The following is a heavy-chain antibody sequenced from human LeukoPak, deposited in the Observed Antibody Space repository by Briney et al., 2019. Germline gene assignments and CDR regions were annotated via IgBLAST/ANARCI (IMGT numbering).Heavy chain of an antibody. Sequence: GGSLRLSCVASGFTFSSSWMSWVRQGPGKGPEWVANMNQDGSRKYYVDSVKGRFTISRDDAKNSLFLQMNGLRDEDTAVYYCTRDSQGSGTYSTDHWGQGTLVTVSS. CDR3: TRDSQGSGTYSTDH. V-gene: IGHV3-7*01. CDR2: MNQDGSRK. D-gene: IGHD3-10*01. J-gene: IGHJ4*02. CDR1: GFTFSSSW.